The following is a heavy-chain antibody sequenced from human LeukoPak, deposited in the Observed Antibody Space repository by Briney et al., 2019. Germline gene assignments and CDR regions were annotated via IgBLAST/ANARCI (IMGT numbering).Heavy chain of an antibody. J-gene: IGHJ5*02. CDR3: ARVKVEMATIGWLEP. CDR1: GFTFSNYG. CDR2: IRYDGTNK. Sequence: GGSLRLSCAASGFTFSNYGMHWVRQAPGKGLEWVAVIRYDGTNKYYADSVRGRFTISRDNSKNTLYLQMNSLRADDTAVYYCARVKVEMATIGWLEPWGQGTLVTVSS. D-gene: IGHD5-24*01. V-gene: IGHV3-33*01.